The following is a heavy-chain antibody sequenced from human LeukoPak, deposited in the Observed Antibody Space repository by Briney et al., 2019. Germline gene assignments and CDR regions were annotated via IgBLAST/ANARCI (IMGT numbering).Heavy chain of an antibody. D-gene: IGHD6-19*01. Sequence: ASVKVSCKASGYTFTSYGISWVRQAPGQGLEWMGWISAYYGNTNYAQKLQGRVTMTTDTSTSTAYMELRSLRSDDTAVYYCARVSVAGSSPSLYYFDYWGQGTLVTVSS. V-gene: IGHV1-18*01. CDR1: GYTFTSYG. J-gene: IGHJ4*02. CDR3: ARVSVAGSSPSLYYFDY. CDR2: ISAYYGNT.